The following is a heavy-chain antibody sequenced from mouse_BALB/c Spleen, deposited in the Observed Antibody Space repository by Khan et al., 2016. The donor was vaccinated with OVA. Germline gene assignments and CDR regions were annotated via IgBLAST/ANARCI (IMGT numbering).Heavy chain of an antibody. CDR3: ARGNYYGYYFDY. J-gene: IGHJ2*01. Sequence: LQESGPGLVKPSQSLSLTCTVTGYSITNNYAWNWIRQFPGNKLEWMGYISYSGSTNYNPSLKSRISINRKTSKNQFFLQLNSVTTEDTATYYCARGNYYGYYFDYWGQGTTLTVSS. D-gene: IGHD1-1*01. CDR2: ISYSGST. CDR1: GYSITNNYA. V-gene: IGHV3-2*02.